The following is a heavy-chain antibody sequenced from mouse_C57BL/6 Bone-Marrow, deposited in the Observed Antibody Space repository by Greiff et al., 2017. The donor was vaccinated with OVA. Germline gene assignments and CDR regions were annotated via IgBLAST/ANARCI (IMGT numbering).Heavy chain of an antibody. V-gene: IGHV1-59*01. CDR2: IDPSDSYT. Sequence: QVQLKQPGAELVRPGTSVKLSCKASGYTFTSYWMHWVKQRPGQGLEWIGVIDPSDSYTNYNQKFKGKATLTVDTSSSTAYMQLSSLTSEDSAVYYCASRILYGSSYLYYFDYWGQGTTLTVSS. CDR1: GYTFTSYW. J-gene: IGHJ2*01. D-gene: IGHD1-1*01. CDR3: ASRILYGSSYLYYFDY.